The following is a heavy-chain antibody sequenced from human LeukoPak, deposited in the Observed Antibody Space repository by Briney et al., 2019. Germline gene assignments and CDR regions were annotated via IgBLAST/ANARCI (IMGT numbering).Heavy chain of an antibody. Sequence: SETLSLTCTVSGYSISSGYYWGWLRQPPGKGLEWIGSIYHSGSTYYNPSLKSRVTISVDTSKNQFSLKLSSVTAADTAVYYCARRRGFSGYDSRQNYYMDVWGKGTTVTVSS. V-gene: IGHV4-38-2*02. CDR3: ARRRGFSGYDSRQNYYMDV. D-gene: IGHD5-12*01. CDR2: IYHSGST. J-gene: IGHJ6*03. CDR1: GYSISSGYY.